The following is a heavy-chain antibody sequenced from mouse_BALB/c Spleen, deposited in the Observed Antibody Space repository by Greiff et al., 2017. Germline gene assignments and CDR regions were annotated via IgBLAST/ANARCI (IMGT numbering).Heavy chain of an antibody. CDR1: GYSFTSYW. Sequence: QVQLQQSGPQLVRPGASVKISCKVSGYSFTSYWMNWVKQRPEQGLEWIGRIDPYDSETHYNQKFKDKAILTVDKSSSTAYMQLSSLTSEDSAVYYCARAITTVVAADYWGQGTTLTVSS. CDR3: ARAITTVVAADY. V-gene: IGHV1S126*01. D-gene: IGHD1-1*01. CDR2: IDPYDSET. J-gene: IGHJ2*01.